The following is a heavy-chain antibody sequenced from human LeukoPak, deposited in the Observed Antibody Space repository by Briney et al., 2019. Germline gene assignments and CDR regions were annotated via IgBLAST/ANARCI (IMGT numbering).Heavy chain of an antibody. J-gene: IGHJ6*03. D-gene: IGHD6-13*01. CDR1: GGSISSYY. CDR3: ARGPSSYYYYCYMDV. V-gene: IGHV4-4*07. Sequence: SETLSLTCTVSGGSISSYYWSWIRQPAGKGLEWIGRIYTSGSTNYNPSLKSRVTMSVDTSKNQFSLKLSSVTAADTAVYYCARGPSSYYYYCYMDVWGKGTTVTVSS. CDR2: IYTSGST.